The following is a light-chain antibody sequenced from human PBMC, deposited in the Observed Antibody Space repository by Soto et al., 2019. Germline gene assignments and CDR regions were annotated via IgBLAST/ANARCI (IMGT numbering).Light chain of an antibody. Sequence: QSVLTQPHSASRTPGQRVTISCSGSSSNIGTSSVHWFQQLPGTAPKLLISTTNQRPSGVAERFSGSKSGTSASLAISGLQSEDEADYYCAAWDDSLNGHVFGTGTKVTVL. J-gene: IGLJ1*01. V-gene: IGLV1-44*01. CDR1: SSNIGTSS. CDR2: TTN. CDR3: AAWDDSLNGHV.